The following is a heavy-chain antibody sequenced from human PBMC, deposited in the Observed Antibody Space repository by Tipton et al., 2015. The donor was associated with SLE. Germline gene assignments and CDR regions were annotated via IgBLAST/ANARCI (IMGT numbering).Heavy chain of an antibody. CDR2: ISYSGST. CDR1: GGSMNSVPYS. Sequence: TLSLTCTVSGGSMNSVPYSWTWIRQHPGKGLEWLGYISYSGSTSYNPSLKSRLTISADTSKNQFSLKLSSVTAADTAVYYCARRHYSGPFDSWGQGTLVTVSS. V-gene: IGHV4-31*03. D-gene: IGHD5-12*01. J-gene: IGHJ4*02. CDR3: ARRHYSGPFDS.